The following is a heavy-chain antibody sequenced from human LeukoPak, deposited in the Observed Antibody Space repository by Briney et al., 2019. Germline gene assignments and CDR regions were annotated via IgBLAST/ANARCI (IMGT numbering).Heavy chain of an antibody. CDR2: IYSSGNT. V-gene: IGHV4-4*07. Sequence: SETLSLTYSVSGGSISDFYWSWIRQPAGKGLEWIGRIYSSGNTNYNPSLKSRVTMSLDASKNQFSLKLSSVTAADTAVYYCARNSGDYWGQGTLVTVSS. J-gene: IGHJ4*02. D-gene: IGHD4-23*01. CDR3: ARNSGDY. CDR1: GGSISDFY.